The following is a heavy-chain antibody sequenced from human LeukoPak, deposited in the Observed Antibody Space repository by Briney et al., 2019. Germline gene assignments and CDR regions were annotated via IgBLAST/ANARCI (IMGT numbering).Heavy chain of an antibody. Sequence: HPGGSLRLSCAASGFTFSSYAMSWVRQAPGKGLEWVSAISGSGGSTYYADSVKGRFTISRDNSKNTLYLQMNSLRAEDTAVYYCAKDRMSGYGPMNFDYWGQGTLVTVSS. V-gene: IGHV3-23*01. CDR2: ISGSGGST. D-gene: IGHD5-12*01. CDR3: AKDRMSGYGPMNFDY. J-gene: IGHJ4*02. CDR1: GFTFSSYA.